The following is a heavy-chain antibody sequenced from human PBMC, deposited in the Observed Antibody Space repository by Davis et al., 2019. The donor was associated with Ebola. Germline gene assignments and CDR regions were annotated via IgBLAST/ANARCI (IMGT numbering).Heavy chain of an antibody. Sequence: MPSETLSLTCAVYGGSFSGYYWSWIRQPPGKGLEWIGEINHSGSTNYNPSLKGRVTISVDTSKNQFSLKLSSVTAADTAVYYCARGDVRYSSSLIDYSGQGTLVTVSS. J-gene: IGHJ4*02. D-gene: IGHD6-6*01. CDR3: ARGDVRYSSSLIDY. CDR1: GGSFSGYY. V-gene: IGHV4-34*01. CDR2: INHSGST.